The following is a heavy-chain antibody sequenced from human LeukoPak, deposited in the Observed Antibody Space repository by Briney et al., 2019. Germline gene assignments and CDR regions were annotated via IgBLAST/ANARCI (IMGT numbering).Heavy chain of an antibody. CDR3: ARANGDYVRRYYGMDV. D-gene: IGHD4-17*01. J-gene: IGHJ6*02. Sequence: GGSLRLSCAASGFTFSSYAMSWVRQAPGKGLEWVSAISGSGGSTYYADSVKGRFTISRDNSKNTLYLQMNSLRAEDTAVYYCARANGDYVRRYYGMDVWGQGTTVTVSS. CDR1: GFTFSSYA. V-gene: IGHV3-23*01. CDR2: ISGSGGST.